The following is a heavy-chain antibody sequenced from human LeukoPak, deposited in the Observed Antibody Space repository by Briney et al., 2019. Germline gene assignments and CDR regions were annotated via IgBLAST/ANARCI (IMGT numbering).Heavy chain of an antibody. D-gene: IGHD2-15*01. CDR3: ARDCSGGSCYPAGFDI. CDR1: GGSITGYY. CDR2: MYSSGST. V-gene: IGHV4-4*07. Sequence: PSETLSLTCTVSGGSITGYYWSWIRQPAGKGLEWIGRMYSSGSTDYNPSLKSRVTMSVDTSKNQFSLKLSSVTAADTAVYYCARDCSGGSCYPAGFDIWGQGTMVTVSS. J-gene: IGHJ3*02.